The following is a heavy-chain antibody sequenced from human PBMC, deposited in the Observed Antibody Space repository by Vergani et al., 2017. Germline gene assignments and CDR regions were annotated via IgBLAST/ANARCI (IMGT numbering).Heavy chain of an antibody. CDR2: IYPGDSDT. J-gene: IGHJ5*02. V-gene: IGHV5-51*01. Sequence: EVQLVQSGAEVKKPGASLKISCTGSGYSFTSYWIGWVRQMPGKGLEWMRIIYPGDSDTSYSPSFQGQVTISDDKSISTAYLQWSSLKASDTAMYYCARRRIAAAVFDPWGQGTLVTVSS. CDR3: ARRRIAAAVFDP. CDR1: GYSFTSYW. D-gene: IGHD6-13*01.